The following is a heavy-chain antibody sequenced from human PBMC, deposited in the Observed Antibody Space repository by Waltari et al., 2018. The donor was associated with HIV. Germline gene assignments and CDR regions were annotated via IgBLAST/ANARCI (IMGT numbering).Heavy chain of an antibody. V-gene: IGHV1-69*13. D-gene: IGHD6-25*01. CDR1: GGTFSSYA. J-gene: IGHJ5*02. CDR2: IIPLFGKA. Sequence: QVQLVQSGAEVKKPGSSVKVSCKASGGTFSSYAISWMRQAPGQGLEWMGGIIPLFGKANYAQKCQCRVTITADESTSTAYMELSSLRSEDTALYYCARGSPYSSAEYNWFDPWGQGTLVTVSS. CDR3: ARGSPYSSAEYNWFDP.